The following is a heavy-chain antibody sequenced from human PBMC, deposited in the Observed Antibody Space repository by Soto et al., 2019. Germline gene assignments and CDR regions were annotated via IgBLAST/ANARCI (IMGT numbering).Heavy chain of an antibody. D-gene: IGHD5-18*01. CDR2: IYPDDSDT. CDR1: GYSFTSYW. Sequence: GEPLKISCKGSGYSFTSYWIGWVRQMHGKGLEWIGLIYPDDSDTKYSPSFKGQVTISADKSISTAYLQWSSLKASDTAMYYCARRDTGTPGSYGMDVWGQGTTVTVSS. CDR3: ARRDTGTPGSYGMDV. J-gene: IGHJ6*02. V-gene: IGHV5-51*01.